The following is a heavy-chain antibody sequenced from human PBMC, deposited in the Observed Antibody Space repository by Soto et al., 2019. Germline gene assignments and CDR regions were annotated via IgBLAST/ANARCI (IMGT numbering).Heavy chain of an antibody. D-gene: IGHD4-17*01. J-gene: IGHJ4*02. CDR1: GFTFSSYA. Sequence: QVQLVESGGGVVQPGRSLRLSCAASGFTFSSYAMHWVRQAPGKGLEWVAVISYDGSNKYYADSVKGRFTISRDNSKNTLYLQMNSLRAEDTAVYYCARAPAYGDFSYYFGYWGQGTLVTVSS. CDR2: ISYDGSNK. V-gene: IGHV3-30-3*01. CDR3: ARAPAYGDFSYYFGY.